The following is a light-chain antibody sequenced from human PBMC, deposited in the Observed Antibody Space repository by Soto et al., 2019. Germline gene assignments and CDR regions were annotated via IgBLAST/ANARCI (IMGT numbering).Light chain of an antibody. J-gene: IGKJ2*01. V-gene: IGKV3-20*01. CDR3: QQFGSSPPMYT. CDR2: GVS. Sequence: EIVLTQSPGTLSLSPGERATLCCRASQSVSSSYLAWYQQKPGQAPRLLIYGVSTRATGIPDRFSGSGSGTDFTLTISRLEPEDFAVYYCQQFGSSPPMYTFGQGTKLEIK. CDR1: QSVSSSY.